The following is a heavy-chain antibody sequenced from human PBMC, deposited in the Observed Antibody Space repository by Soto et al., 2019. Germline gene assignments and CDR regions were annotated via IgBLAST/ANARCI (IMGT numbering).Heavy chain of an antibody. CDR2: IDRGGIT. V-gene: IGHV4-34*01. CDR1: GETISGYY. J-gene: IGHJ4*02. CDR3: ARAAIRGHLVEGQPPTSQTLDY. D-gene: IGHD1-1*01. Sequence: SETMTLTSAVSGETISGYYWIWIRQPPGKEREWISEIDRGGITNYNPSRTSRVTISVDTSKNQFSLRLTSVTAADTAVYYCARAAIRGHLVEGQPPTSQTLDYWGQGVLVTVSS.